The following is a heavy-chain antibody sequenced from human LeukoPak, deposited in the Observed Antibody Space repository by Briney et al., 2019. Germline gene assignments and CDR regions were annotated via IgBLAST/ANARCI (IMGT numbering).Heavy chain of an antibody. D-gene: IGHD6-19*01. V-gene: IGHV1-2*02. CDR3: ARVGGAAVADDRGY. CDR1: GYTFTGYY. CDR2: INPNSGGT. J-gene: IGHJ4*02. Sequence: ASVKVSCKASGYTFTGYYMHCVRQAPGQGLEWMGWINPNSGGTNYAQKFQGRVTMTRDTSISTAYMELSRLRSDDTAVYYCARVGGAAVADDRGYWGQGTLVTVSS.